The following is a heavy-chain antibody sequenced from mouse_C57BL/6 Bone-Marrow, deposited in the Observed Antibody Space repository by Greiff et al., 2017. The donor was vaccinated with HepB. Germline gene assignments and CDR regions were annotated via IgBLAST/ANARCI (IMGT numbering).Heavy chain of an antibody. CDR1: GFTFTDYY. Sequence: EVQLQQSGPELVKPGASVKMSCTASGFTFTDYYMHWVKQSHGKSLEWIGYIYTNNGGNGSNQKFKGKATLTVDKSSSTAYMELRSLTSEDSAVYYCARGERDYYWYFDVWGTGTTVTVSS. J-gene: IGHJ1*03. CDR2: IYTNNGGN. D-gene: IGHD2-4*01. V-gene: IGHV1-34*01. CDR3: ARGERDYYWYFDV.